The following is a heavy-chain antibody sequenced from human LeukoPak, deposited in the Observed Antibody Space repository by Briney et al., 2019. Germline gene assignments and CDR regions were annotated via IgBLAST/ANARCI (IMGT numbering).Heavy chain of an antibody. CDR1: GGSINSYY. J-gene: IGHJ4*02. D-gene: IGHD5-12*01. CDR2: ISYSGST. CDR3: AGHSWINLYFDY. V-gene: IGHV4-59*08. Sequence: SETLSLTCTVSGGSINSYYWSWIRQPPGKGLEWIGYISYSGSTKYNPSLKSRVTISVDTSKNQVSLRVSSVTAADTAVYYCAGHSWINLYFDYWGQGALVTVSS.